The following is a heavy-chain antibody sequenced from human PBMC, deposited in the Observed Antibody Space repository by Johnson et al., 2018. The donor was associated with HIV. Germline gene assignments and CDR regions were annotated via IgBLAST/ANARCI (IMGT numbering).Heavy chain of an antibody. Sequence: VESGGGLVQPGGSLRLSCAASGFTVSSNYMSWVRQAPGKGLEWVSVFYSDSNTYSSDSVKGRFTISRDNSKNTLYLQMNSLRAEDTAVYYCAKVRSGWSTGAFDIWGQGTMVTVSS. J-gene: IGHJ3*02. CDR2: FYSDSNT. CDR3: AKVRSGWSTGAFDI. V-gene: IGHV3-66*01. CDR1: GFTVSSNY. D-gene: IGHD6-19*01.